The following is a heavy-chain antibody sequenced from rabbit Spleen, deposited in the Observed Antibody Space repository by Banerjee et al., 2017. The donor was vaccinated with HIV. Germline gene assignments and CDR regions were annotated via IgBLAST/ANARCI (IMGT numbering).Heavy chain of an antibody. CDR2: IYTTSGST. V-gene: IGHV1S43*01. CDR1: GIDFSSFYY. J-gene: IGHJ4*01. CDR3: ARGASSSGYYSL. Sequence: QQQLEESGGGLVKPGGTLTLTCKASGIDFSSFYYMCWVRQSPGKGLELIACIYTTSGSTWYASWVNGRFTITRNTNLNTVDLKMTSLTGADTATYFCARGASSSGYYSLWGPGTLVTVS. D-gene: IGHD1-1*01.